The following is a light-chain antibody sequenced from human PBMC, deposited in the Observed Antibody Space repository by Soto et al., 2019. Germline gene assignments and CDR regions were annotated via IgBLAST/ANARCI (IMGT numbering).Light chain of an antibody. J-gene: IGKJ1*01. CDR1: QGISNY. V-gene: IGKV1-27*01. CDR3: PKYNSAPRT. Sequence: DIQMTQSPSSLSPSVGDRVTITCRASQGISNYLAWYQQKPGKVPKLLIYAASTLQSGVPSRFSGSGSGTDFTLTISSLQPEDVASYYCPKYNSAPRTFGQGTKVEIK. CDR2: AAS.